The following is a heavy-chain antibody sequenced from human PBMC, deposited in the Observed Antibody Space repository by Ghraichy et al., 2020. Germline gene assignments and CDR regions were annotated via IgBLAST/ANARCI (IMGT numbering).Heavy chain of an antibody. J-gene: IGHJ4*02. Sequence: SETLSLTCTVSGDSISGHYWSWIRQPPGKGLEWIGYIHYSGSTNYNPSLKSRVTISVDTSKIQFSLRLSSVTAADTGVYYCARSPYYYDTTGYRALYYFDYWCQGTLVTVSS. CDR1: GDSISGHY. CDR3: ARSPYYYDTTGYRALYYFDY. CDR2: IHYSGST. D-gene: IGHD3-22*01. V-gene: IGHV4-59*11.